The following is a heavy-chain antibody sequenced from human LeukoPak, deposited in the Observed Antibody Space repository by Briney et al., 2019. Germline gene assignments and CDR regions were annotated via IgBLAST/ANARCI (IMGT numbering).Heavy chain of an antibody. Sequence: PSETLSLACAVYGGSFSGYYWSWIRQPPGKGLEWIGSIYESGSTYYNPSLKSRVTISADTSKNQFSLKVTSMTAADTAVYYCAGPSVDHDAFDFWGQGTMVTVSS. V-gene: IGHV4-34*01. CDR1: GGSFSGYY. J-gene: IGHJ3*01. CDR2: IYESGST. CDR3: AGPSVDHDAFDF.